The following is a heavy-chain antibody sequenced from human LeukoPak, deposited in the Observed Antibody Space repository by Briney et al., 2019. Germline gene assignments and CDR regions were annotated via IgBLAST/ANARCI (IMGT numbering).Heavy chain of an antibody. CDR1: GGSISSYY. CDR3: ARDGSGSYWYYYYYMDV. V-gene: IGHV4-59*12. J-gene: IGHJ6*03. Sequence: SETLSLTCTVSGGSISSYYWSWIRQPPGKGLEWIGYIYYSGSTNYNPSLKSRVTISIDTSKNQFPLKLSSVTAADTAVYYCARDGSGSYWYYYYYMDVWGKGTTVTISS. CDR2: IYYSGST. D-gene: IGHD3-10*01.